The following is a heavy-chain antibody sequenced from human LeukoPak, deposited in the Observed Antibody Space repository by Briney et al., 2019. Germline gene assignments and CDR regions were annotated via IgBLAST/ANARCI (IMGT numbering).Heavy chain of an antibody. V-gene: IGHV1-3*03. J-gene: IGHJ5*02. CDR3: AMSQDTAMVRGGFDP. CDR2: INAGNGNT. CDR1: GYTFTSYA. Sequence: ASVKVSCKASGYTFTSYAMHWVRQAPGQRLEWMGWINAGNGNTKYSQEFQGRVTITRDTSASTAYMELSSLRSEDMAVYYCAMSQDTAMVRGGFDPWGQGTLVTVSS. D-gene: IGHD5-18*01.